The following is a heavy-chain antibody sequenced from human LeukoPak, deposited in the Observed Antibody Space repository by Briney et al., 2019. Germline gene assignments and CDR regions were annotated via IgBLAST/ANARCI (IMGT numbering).Heavy chain of an antibody. J-gene: IGHJ4*02. V-gene: IGHV1-46*03. D-gene: IGHD2-15*01. CDR2: INPSGGST. CDR3: AREGNRYCSGGSCYSDY. CDR1: AYTFTNYY. Sequence: SVKVSCKASAYTFTNYYMHWVRPPHGQGLEWMGIINPSGGSTSYAQKFQGRVTMTRDTSTSSVYMELSSLRSEDTAVYYCAREGNRYCSGGSCYSDYWGQGTLVTVSS.